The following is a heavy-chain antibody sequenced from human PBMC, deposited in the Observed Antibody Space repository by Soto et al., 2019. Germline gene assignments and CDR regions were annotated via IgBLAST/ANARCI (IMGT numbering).Heavy chain of an antibody. CDR1: GGSVSSGSDY. CDR2: IYYSGST. J-gene: IGHJ5*02. CDR3: AREEGECSSTRCYGPGGWFHP. V-gene: IGHV4-61*03. D-gene: IGHD2-2*01. Sequence: TSETLCLTCPFSGGSVSSGSDYLRWHRPPPGKGLEWIGYIYYSGSTNYNPSLQSRVTISVDTSKNHFPLKLRSVTAADTAVYYCAREEGECSSTRCYGPGGWFHPWGQGNLFT.